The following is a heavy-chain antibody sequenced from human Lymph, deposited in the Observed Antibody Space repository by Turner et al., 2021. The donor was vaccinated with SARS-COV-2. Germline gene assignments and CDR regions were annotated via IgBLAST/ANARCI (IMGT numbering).Heavy chain of an antibody. V-gene: IGHV5-51*01. D-gene: IGHD1-26*01. CDR3: ARREGGGSLGHIDY. Sequence: EVQLVQSGAEVKQLGGSLNISCQGSGYSFTSYWLGGVRQMAGKALESSGINYPGNSETRYSPSFQGQVSIAADKSISTAYLQWGRQKASDTAMYYCARREGGGSLGHIDYWGQGTLVTVSS. CDR1: GYSFTSYW. CDR2: NYPGNSET. J-gene: IGHJ4*02.